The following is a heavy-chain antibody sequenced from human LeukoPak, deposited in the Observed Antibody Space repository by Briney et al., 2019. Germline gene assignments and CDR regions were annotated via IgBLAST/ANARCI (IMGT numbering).Heavy chain of an antibody. J-gene: IGHJ4*02. CDR1: GYTFTTYA. Sequence: GSVKVSCKASGYTFTTYAMNWLRQAPGQGLEWMGWINPSSGGTNYAQKLQGRVTMTTDTSTSTAYMELRSLRSDDTAVYYCARGGNSGWRTPNDDYWGQGTLVTVSS. V-gene: IGHV1-18*01. D-gene: IGHD6-19*01. CDR3: ARGGNSGWRTPNDDY. CDR2: INPSSGGT.